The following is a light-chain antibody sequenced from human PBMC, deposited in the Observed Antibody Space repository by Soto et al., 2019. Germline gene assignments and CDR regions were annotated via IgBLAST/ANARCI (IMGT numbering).Light chain of an antibody. CDR1: QSVSSY. CDR3: QQRSNWQIT. V-gene: IGKV3-11*01. CDR2: DAS. J-gene: IGKJ5*01. Sequence: EIVLTQNPGTLSLSPGEGATLSCRASQSVSSYLAWYQQKPGQAPRLLIYDASNRATGIPARFSGSGSGTDFTLTISSLEPEDFAVYYCQQRSNWQITFGQGTRLENK.